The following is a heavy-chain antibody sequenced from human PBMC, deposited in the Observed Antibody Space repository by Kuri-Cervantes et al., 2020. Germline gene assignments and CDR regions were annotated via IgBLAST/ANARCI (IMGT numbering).Heavy chain of an antibody. CDR3: AKGFIASIDY. V-gene: IGHV3-30-3*01. Sequence: GESLKISCAASGFTFSSYAMHWVRQAPGKGLEWVAVISYDGSNKYYADSVKGRFTISRDNSKNTLYLQMNSLRAADTAVYYCAKGFIASIDYWGQGTLVTVSS. J-gene: IGHJ4*02. CDR2: ISYDGSNK. D-gene: IGHD5/OR15-5a*01. CDR1: GFTFSSYA.